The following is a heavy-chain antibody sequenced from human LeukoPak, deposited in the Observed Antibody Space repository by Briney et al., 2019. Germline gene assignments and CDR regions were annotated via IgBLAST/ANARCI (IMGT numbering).Heavy chain of an antibody. J-gene: IGHJ6*03. D-gene: IGHD3-22*01. V-gene: IGHV1-69*11. CDR3: ARSLVTYYYDSSGYEGHYYYYYYMDV. CDR1: GGTFSSYA. Sequence: SVKVSCKASGGTFSSYAISWVRQAPGQGLEWMGRIIPILGTANYAQKFQGRVTITTDESTSTAYMELSSLRSEDTAVYYCARSLVTYYYDSSGYEGHYYYYYYMDVWGKGTTVTVSS. CDR2: IIPILGTA.